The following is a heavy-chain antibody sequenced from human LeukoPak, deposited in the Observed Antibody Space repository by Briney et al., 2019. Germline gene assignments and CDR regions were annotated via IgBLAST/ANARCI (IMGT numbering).Heavy chain of an antibody. CDR2: IYSGGIT. CDR1: GFTVSSKF. CDR3: AKDEVTSGGGLDS. V-gene: IGHV3-53*01. J-gene: IGHJ4*02. D-gene: IGHD3-16*01. Sequence: GGSLRLSCAASGFTVSSKFMHWVRQAPGKGLEWVSVIYSGGITHYADSVAGRFSISRDNSKNTLYLHMNSLRADDTAVYYCAKDEVTSGGGLDSWGQGTPVTVSS.